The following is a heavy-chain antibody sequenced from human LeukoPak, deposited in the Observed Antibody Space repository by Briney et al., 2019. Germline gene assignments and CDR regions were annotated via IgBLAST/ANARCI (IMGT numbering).Heavy chain of an antibody. Sequence: PSETLSLTCTVSGGSISTYYWSWIRQPPGKGLEWIGYIYYSGSTNYNPSLKSRVTISVDTSKNQFSLKLSSVTAADTAVYYCASYSGSFDAFDIWGQGTMVTVSS. CDR2: IYYSGST. CDR3: ASYSGSFDAFDI. D-gene: IGHD1-26*01. V-gene: IGHV4-59*01. J-gene: IGHJ3*02. CDR1: GGSISTYY.